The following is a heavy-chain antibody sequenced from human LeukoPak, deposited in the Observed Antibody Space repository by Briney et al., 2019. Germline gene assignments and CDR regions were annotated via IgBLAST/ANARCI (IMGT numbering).Heavy chain of an antibody. CDR2: IYYSGST. CDR3: ARSGYSYGADAFDI. CDR1: GGSFSSYY. V-gene: IGHV4-59*01. D-gene: IGHD5-18*01. J-gene: IGHJ3*02. Sequence: PSETLSLTCTVSGGSFSSYYWSWIRQPPGKGLEWIGYIYYSGSTDYNPSLKSRVTISVETSKNQFSLNLSSVTAADTAVYYCARSGYSYGADAFDIWGQGTMVTVSS.